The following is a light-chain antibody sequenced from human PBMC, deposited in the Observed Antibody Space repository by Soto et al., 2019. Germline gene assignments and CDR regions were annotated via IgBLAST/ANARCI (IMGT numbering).Light chain of an antibody. CDR3: QQYGSSGT. CDR2: DAS. J-gene: IGKJ1*01. Sequence: EIVMTQSPASLSVSPVERASLSFRASQSVSSYLAWYQQKPGQAPRLLIYDASNRATGIPDRFSGSGSGTDFTLTISRLETEDFAVYYCQQYGSSGTFGQGTKVDI. V-gene: IGKV3-20*01. CDR1: QSVSSY.